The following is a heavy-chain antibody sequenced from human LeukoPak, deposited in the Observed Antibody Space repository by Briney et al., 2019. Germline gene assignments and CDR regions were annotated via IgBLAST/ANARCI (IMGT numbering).Heavy chain of an antibody. CDR1: GGSINSGSYY. D-gene: IGHD3-10*01. J-gene: IGHJ5*02. Sequence: PSETLSLTCTVSGGSINSGSYYWNWIRQSAGKGLEWIGHIYTTGSTNCNPSLKSRVAMSVDTSKNQFSLKLSSVTAADTAVYYCARGRLLWFGESNWFDPWGQGTLVTVSS. V-gene: IGHV4-61*09. CDR2: IYTTGST. CDR3: ARGRLLWFGESNWFDP.